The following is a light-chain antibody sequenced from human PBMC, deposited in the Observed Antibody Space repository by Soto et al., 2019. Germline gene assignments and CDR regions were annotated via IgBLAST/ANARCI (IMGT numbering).Light chain of an antibody. J-gene: IGKJ5*01. Sequence: LTQFPGTLPLSPRERATLSCRASQSVSSNYLAWYQQKPGQAPRLLIYGASTRATGIPARFSGSGSGIEFTLTISSLEPEDFAVYYCQQRSNWPPITFGQGTRLEIK. V-gene: IGKV3-11*01. CDR1: QSVSSNY. CDR2: GAS. CDR3: QQRSNWPPIT.